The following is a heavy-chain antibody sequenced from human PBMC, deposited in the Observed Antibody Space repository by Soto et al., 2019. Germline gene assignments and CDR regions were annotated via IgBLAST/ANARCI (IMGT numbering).Heavy chain of an antibody. V-gene: IGHV4-59*01. CDR1: GGSISSYY. D-gene: IGHD6-13*01. J-gene: IGHJ6*02. CDR3: ARMRSSSWYGVYYGMDV. Sequence: SETLSLTCTVSGGSISSYYWSWIRQPPGKGLEWIGYIYYSGSTNYNPSLKSRVTISVDTSKNQFSLKLSSVTAADTAVYYCARMRSSSWYGVYYGMDVWGQGTTVTVSS. CDR2: IYYSGST.